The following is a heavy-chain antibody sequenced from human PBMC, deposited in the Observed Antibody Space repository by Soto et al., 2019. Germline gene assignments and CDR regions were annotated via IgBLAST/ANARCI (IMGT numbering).Heavy chain of an antibody. V-gene: IGHV1-3*05. Sequence: QVQLVQSGAEEKKPGASVKVSCKASGYTFTNYAMHWVRQAPGQRLEWMGWINAGNGNTKYSQKFQGRVTITRDTSASTAYMELSSLRSEDTAVYCCARVSGYYRPDYWGQGTLVTVSS. CDR3: ARVSGYYRPDY. J-gene: IGHJ4*02. CDR2: INAGNGNT. D-gene: IGHD5-12*01. CDR1: GYTFTNYA.